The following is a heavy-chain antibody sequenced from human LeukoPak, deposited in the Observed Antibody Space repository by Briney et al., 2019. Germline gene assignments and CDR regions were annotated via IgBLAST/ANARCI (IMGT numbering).Heavy chain of an antibody. V-gene: IGHV4-4*02. Sequence: SETLSLTCAVSGGSISSSNWWSWVRQPPGKGLEWIGEIYHSGSSNYNPSLKSRVTISVDKSKNQFSLKLSSVTAADTAVYYCARANSPQYYSGSGSYLAAWGQGTLVTVSS. CDR1: GGSISSSNW. CDR3: ARANSPQYYSGSGSYLAA. D-gene: IGHD3-10*01. CDR2: IYHSGSS. J-gene: IGHJ4*02.